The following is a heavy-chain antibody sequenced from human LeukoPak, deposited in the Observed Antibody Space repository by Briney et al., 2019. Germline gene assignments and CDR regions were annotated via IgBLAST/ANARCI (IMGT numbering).Heavy chain of an antibody. J-gene: IGHJ4*02. CDR2: IYSGGST. CDR3: AKDKGTVAASRVDY. CDR1: GFTVSSNY. D-gene: IGHD6-25*01. Sequence: GGSLRLSCTASGFTVSSNYMSWVRQAPGKGLEWVSVIYSGGSTYYADSVRGRFTISRDNSKNTLYLQMDSLRADDTAIYYCAKDKGTVAASRVDYWGQGTLVTVSS. V-gene: IGHV3-53*01.